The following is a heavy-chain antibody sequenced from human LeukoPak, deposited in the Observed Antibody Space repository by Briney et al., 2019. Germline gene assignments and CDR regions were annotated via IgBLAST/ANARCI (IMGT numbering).Heavy chain of an antibody. CDR2: ISGSGGGT. V-gene: IGHV3-23*01. J-gene: IGHJ4*02. Sequence: GWSLRLSCAASGFTFSSYAMSWVRQAPEKGLEWVSTISGSGGGTYYADSVKGRFTISRDDSKNTLYLQMNSLRAEDTAVYYCVKDLGRYRNNCFDYWGQGTLVTVSS. CDR1: GFTFSSYA. CDR3: VKDLGRYRNNCFDY. D-gene: IGHD1-26*01.